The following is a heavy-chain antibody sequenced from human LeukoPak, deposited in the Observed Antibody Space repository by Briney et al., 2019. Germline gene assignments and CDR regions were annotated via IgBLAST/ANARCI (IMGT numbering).Heavy chain of an antibody. CDR3: ARGQAGATTLLDY. D-gene: IGHD1-26*01. J-gene: IGHJ4*02. Sequence: SETLSLTCAVYGGSISSSSYYWGWIRQPPGKGLEWIGNIYYSGGTYSNPSLKSRVTISVDTSKNQFSLNLSSVTAADTAVYYCARGQAGATTLLDYWGQGTLVTVSS. CDR2: IYYSGGT. CDR1: GGSISSSSYY. V-gene: IGHV4-39*07.